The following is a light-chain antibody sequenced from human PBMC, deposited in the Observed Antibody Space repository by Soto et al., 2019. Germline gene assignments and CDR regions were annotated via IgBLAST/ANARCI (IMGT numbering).Light chain of an antibody. V-gene: IGLV1-40*01. J-gene: IGLJ1*01. CDR3: QSYDSSLSGYV. CDR2: GNS. CDR1: SSNIGAGYD. Sequence: QSVLTQPPSVSGAPVQRVTISCTGRSSNIGAGYDVHWYQQLPGTAPKLLIYGNSNRPSGVPDRFSGSKSGTSASLASTGLQAEDEADYYCQSYDSSLSGYVFGTGTKLTVL.